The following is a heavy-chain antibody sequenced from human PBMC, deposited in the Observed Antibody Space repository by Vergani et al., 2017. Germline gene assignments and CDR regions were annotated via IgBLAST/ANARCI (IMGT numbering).Heavy chain of an antibody. CDR1: GFTFTSYW. J-gene: IGHJ2*01. D-gene: IGHD5-24*01. Sequence: EVQLLESGGGLVQPGGSLRLSCAASGFTFTSYWIGWVRQMPGKGLEWMGIIYPGDSDTRYSPSFQGQVTISADKSISTAYLQWSSLKASDTAMYYCARHVGGDGSVIDLWGRGTLVTVSS. CDR2: IYPGDSDT. CDR3: ARHVGGDGSVIDL. V-gene: IGHV5-51*01.